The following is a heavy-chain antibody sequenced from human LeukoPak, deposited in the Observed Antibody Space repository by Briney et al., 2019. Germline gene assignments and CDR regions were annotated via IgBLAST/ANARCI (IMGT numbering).Heavy chain of an antibody. V-gene: IGHV3-30*02. CDR3: AKDLEGYCTNGICYTRQTAPDFDP. CDR2: IRYDGSNK. CDR1: GFTFSSYG. Sequence: GGSLRLSCAASGFTFSSYGMHWVRQAPGKGLEWVAFIRYDGSNKYYADSVKGRFTISRDNSKNTLYLQMNTLRGEDTALYYCAKDLEGYCTNGICYTRQTAPDFDPWGQGTLVTVSS. J-gene: IGHJ5*02. D-gene: IGHD2-8*01.